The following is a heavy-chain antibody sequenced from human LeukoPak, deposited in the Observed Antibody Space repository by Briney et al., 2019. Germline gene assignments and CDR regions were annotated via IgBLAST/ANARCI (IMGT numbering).Heavy chain of an antibody. CDR1: GFTFSSYA. Sequence: PGGSLRLSCAASGFTFSSYAMSWVRQAPGKGLEWVSAISGSGGSTYYADSVKGRFTISRDNSKNTLYLQMNSLRAEDTAVYYCAKVSTPYDSSGGPFDYWGQGTLVTVSS. V-gene: IGHV3-23*01. D-gene: IGHD3-22*01. J-gene: IGHJ4*02. CDR2: ISGSGGST. CDR3: AKVSTPYDSSGGPFDY.